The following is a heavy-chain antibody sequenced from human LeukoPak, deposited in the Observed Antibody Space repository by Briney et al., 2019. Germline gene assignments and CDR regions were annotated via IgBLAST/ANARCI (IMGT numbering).Heavy chain of an antibody. J-gene: IGHJ4*02. CDR3: ARSRGYFGWLLSY. CDR2: ISSSSSYT. D-gene: IGHD3-9*01. Sequence: GGSLRLSCAASGFTFSDYYMSWLRQAPGKGLEWVSYISSSSSYTNYADSVKGRFTISRDNAKNSLYLQMNSLRAEDTGVNDCARSRGYFGWLLSYWGQGTLVTVSS. CDR1: GFTFSDYY. V-gene: IGHV3-11*06.